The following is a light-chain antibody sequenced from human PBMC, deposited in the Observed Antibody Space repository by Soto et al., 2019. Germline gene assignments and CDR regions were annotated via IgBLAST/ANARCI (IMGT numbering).Light chain of an antibody. J-gene: IGKJ1*01. CDR3: QQYNDNWT. Sequence: DIQMTQSPSTPSASVGDRVTITCRASQSISSWLAWYQQKPGKAPKLLIYKASTLQSGVPSRFRGSGSGTEFTLAISSLQPDDSATYYCQQYNDNWTFGQGTKVDIK. V-gene: IGKV1-5*03. CDR1: QSISSW. CDR2: KAS.